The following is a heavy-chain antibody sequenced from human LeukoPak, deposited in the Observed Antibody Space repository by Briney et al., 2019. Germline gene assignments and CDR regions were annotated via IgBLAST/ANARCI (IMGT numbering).Heavy chain of an antibody. V-gene: IGHV3-74*01. CDR2: INTDGSDA. J-gene: IGHJ4*02. D-gene: IGHD4-23*01. CDR3: ARVYGGPFDL. Sequence: PGGSLRLSCAASGFTFSDTWMHWVRQAPGKGRMWVARINTDGSDAVYAGSVKGRFTLSRDNTQNTLHLQMHSLRAEDTAMYYCARVYGGPFDLWGQGNLVTVSS. CDR1: GFTFSDTW.